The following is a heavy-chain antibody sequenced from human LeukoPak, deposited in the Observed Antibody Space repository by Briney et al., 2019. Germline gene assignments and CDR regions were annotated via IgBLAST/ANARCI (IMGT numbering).Heavy chain of an antibody. V-gene: IGHV3-7*05. D-gene: IGHD3-22*01. CDR1: GFTFSYYW. CDR2: IKHDGSEQ. CDR3: ASASNYYDSSGHKWDYFDY. J-gene: IGHJ4*02. Sequence: PGGSLRLSCAASGFTFSYYWMSWVRQAPGKGLKWVANIKHDGSEQNYADSVKGRFTISRDNAKNSLYLQMNSLRAEDTAVYYCASASNYYDSSGHKWDYFDYWGQGTLVTVSS.